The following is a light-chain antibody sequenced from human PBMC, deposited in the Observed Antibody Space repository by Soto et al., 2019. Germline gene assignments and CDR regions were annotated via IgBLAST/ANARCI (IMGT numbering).Light chain of an antibody. CDR1: QGISNY. CDR3: QEYNSAALS. V-gene: IGKV1-27*01. Sequence: DVQMTKAPSSLSASVGDRVTITCRASQGISNYLAWYQQKPGKVPKLLIDAESILQSRVPSRFSGSGSGTDFTLTISSLQPEDVATYYFQEYNSAALSFGGGTKVEIK. J-gene: IGKJ4*01. CDR2: AES.